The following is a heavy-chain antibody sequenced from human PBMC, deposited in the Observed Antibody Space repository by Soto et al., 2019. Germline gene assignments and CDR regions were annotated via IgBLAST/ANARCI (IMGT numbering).Heavy chain of an antibody. J-gene: IGHJ3*02. CDR1: GVTFTSHW. CDR3: GRNSGDCSHVGCQGDDYDI. Sequence: EVQLVESGGGLVQPGGSLRLSCAASGVTFTSHWMTWVRQAPGQGLEWVANIKKDGTETHYVDSVTGRVTISRDNAKNDVYLQMNSLRAEDTAMFYCGRNSGDCSHVGCQGDDYDIWGQGTMVTVSS. D-gene: IGHD2-15*01. CDR2: IKKDGTET. V-gene: IGHV3-7*04.